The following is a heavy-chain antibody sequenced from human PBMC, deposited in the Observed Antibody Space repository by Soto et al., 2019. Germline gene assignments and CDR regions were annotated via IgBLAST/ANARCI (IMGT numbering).Heavy chain of an antibody. J-gene: IGHJ5*02. CDR2: IIPILDVT. V-gene: IGHV1-69*02. Sequence: QVQLLQSGGEVKKPGSSVKVSCKASGGTFSTDTVSWVRQAPGQGFEWMGRIIPILDVTNYAQNFQGRLTITADKSTTTAYMDLSSLRSEDTAMYYCARGSYYGGHYEAYFDPWGQGTLVTVSS. D-gene: IGHD3-3*01. CDR3: ARGSYYGGHYEAYFDP. CDR1: GGTFSTDT.